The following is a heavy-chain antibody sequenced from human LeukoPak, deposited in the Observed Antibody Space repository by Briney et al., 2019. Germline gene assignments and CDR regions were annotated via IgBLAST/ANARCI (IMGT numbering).Heavy chain of an antibody. V-gene: IGHV3-23*01. J-gene: IGHJ1*01. CDR2: ISGSGVTT. Sequence: GGSLRLSCVASGFTFSSYAMSWVRQAPGKGLEWVSAISGSGVTTHYAGSVKGRFSISRDNSKNILYLQMNSLRAEDTALYYCAKKVVVGATSPYSDFQDWGQGTLVTVSS. CDR1: GFTFSSYA. D-gene: IGHD1-26*01. CDR3: AKKVVVGATSPYSDFQD.